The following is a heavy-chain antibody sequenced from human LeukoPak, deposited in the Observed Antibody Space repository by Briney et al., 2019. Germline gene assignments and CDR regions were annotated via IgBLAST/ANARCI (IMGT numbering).Heavy chain of an antibody. Sequence: ASVKVSCKASGYTFTGYYMHWVRQAPGQGLEWMGWIHPNSGGTNYAQKFQGRVTMTRDTSISTAYMELSRLRSDDTAVYYCARDAGSEQLVSNWFDPWGQGTLVTVSS. V-gene: IGHV1-2*02. CDR2: IHPNSGGT. J-gene: IGHJ5*02. D-gene: IGHD6-6*01. CDR1: GYTFTGYY. CDR3: ARDAGSEQLVSNWFDP.